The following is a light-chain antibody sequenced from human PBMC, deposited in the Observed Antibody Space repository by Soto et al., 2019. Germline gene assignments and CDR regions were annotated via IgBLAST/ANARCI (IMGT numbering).Light chain of an antibody. CDR1: QSVSTF. V-gene: IGKV3-11*01. J-gene: IGKJ1*01. CDR2: DAS. CDR3: QQRSNWPWT. Sequence: EIVLTQSPATLSLSPGERATLSCRASQSVSTFLAWYQQKPGQAPRLLISDASNRATGIPGRFSGSGSGTDFSRTISSLEPEDFAFDYCQQRSNWPWTFGQGTKVEIK.